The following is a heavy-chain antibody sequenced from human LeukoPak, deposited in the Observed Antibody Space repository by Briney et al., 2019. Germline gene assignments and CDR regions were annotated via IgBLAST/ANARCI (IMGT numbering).Heavy chain of an antibody. V-gene: IGHV1-8*01. Sequence: ASEKVSCKASGYTFTSYDINWVRQATGQGLEWMGWMNPNSGNTGYAQKFQGRVTMTRNTSISTAYMELSSLRSEDTAVYYCAREYDSSGYYYDYWGQGTLVTVSS. CDR3: AREYDSSGYYYDY. CDR1: GYTFTSYD. J-gene: IGHJ4*02. CDR2: MNPNSGNT. D-gene: IGHD3-22*01.